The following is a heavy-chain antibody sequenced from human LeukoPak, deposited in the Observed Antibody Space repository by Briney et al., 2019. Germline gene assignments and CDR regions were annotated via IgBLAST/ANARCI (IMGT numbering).Heavy chain of an antibody. Sequence: GGSLRLSCAPSGFTFSSYEMNSVRQAPGKGLEWVSYISSSGSTIYYADSVKGRFTISRDNAKNSLYLQMNSLSAEDTAVYYCARAFQELPQLYYYYYMDVWGKGTTVTVSS. V-gene: IGHV3-48*03. CDR1: GFTFSSYE. J-gene: IGHJ6*03. CDR3: ARAFQELPQLYYYYYMDV. CDR2: ISSSGSTI. D-gene: IGHD6-13*01.